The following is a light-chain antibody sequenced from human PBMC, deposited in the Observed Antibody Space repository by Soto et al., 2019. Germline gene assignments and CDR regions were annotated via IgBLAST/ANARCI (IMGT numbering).Light chain of an antibody. CDR3: SSYADSNNLV. V-gene: IGLV2-8*01. CDR2: EVT. CDR1: SSDIGGYNY. Sequence: QSVLTQPPSASGSPGQSVTISCTGTSSDIGGYNYVSWYQQHPGKAPKLMIYEVTERPSGVPDRFSGSKSGNTASLTVSGIQADDEADYYCSSYADSNNLVFGGGTKLTVL. J-gene: IGLJ3*02.